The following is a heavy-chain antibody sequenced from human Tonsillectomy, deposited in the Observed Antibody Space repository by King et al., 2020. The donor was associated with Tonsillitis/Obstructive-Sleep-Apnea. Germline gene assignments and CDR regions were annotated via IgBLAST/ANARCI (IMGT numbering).Heavy chain of an antibody. CDR1: GGSISSSNW. V-gene: IGHV4-4*02. Sequence: VQLQESGPGLVKPSGTLSLTCAVSGGSISSSNWWSWVRQPPGKGVYGIGEIYHSGSTNYNPSLKSRVTISVDNSKNQFSLKLSSLTAADTAVYYCARTHYDFWSGYSSYYYMDVWGKGTTVTVSS. J-gene: IGHJ6*03. CDR3: ARTHYDFWSGYSSYYYMDV. D-gene: IGHD3-3*01. CDR2: IYHSGST.